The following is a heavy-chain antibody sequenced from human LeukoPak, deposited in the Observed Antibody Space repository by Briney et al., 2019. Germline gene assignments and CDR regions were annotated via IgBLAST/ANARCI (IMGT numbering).Heavy chain of an antibody. D-gene: IGHD3-10*01. CDR3: ARGLQSGHMDV. Sequence: SETLSLTCTVSGGSISSYYWSWIRQPPGKGLEWIGYIYYSGSTNYNPSLKSRVTISVDTSKNQFSLKLSSVTAADTAVYYCARGLQSGHMDVWGKGTTVTVSS. CDR1: GGSISSYY. CDR2: IYYSGST. J-gene: IGHJ6*03. V-gene: IGHV4-59*12.